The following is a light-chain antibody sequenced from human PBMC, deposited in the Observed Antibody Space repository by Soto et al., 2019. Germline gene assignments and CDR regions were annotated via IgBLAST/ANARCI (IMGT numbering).Light chain of an antibody. CDR1: SSNIGSNY. J-gene: IGLJ3*02. CDR2: RND. CDR3: SAWDDSLSGPV. V-gene: IGLV1-47*01. Sequence: QSVLTQPPSASGTPGQRVTISCSGSSSNIGSNYVYWYRQLPGTAPNVLIYRNDERPSGVPDRFSGSKSGSSASLAISGLLSEDDADYYCSAWDDSLSGPVFGRGTKLTVL.